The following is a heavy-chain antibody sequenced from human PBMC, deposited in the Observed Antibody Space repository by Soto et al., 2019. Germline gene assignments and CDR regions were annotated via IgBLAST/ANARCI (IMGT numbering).Heavy chain of an antibody. V-gene: IGHV3-7*01. D-gene: IGHD6-13*01. J-gene: IGHJ4*02. CDR3: AKDGLATAGT. CDR2: IKQDGSEK. Sequence: GALGLSCAASGFTFSSYWMSWVRQAPGKGLEWVAKIKQDGSEKYYVDFVKGRLTISRDNAKNALYLQMNSLRAEDTAVYYCAKDGLATAGTGGQGTLVTVSS. CDR1: GFTFSSYW.